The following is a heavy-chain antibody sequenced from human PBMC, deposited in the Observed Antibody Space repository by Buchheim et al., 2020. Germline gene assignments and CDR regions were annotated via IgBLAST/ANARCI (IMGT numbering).Heavy chain of an antibody. D-gene: IGHD6-19*01. CDR1: GFTFSSYG. Sequence: QVQLVESGGGVVQPGRSLRLSCAASGFTFSSYGMHWVRQAPGKGLEWVAVISYDGSNKYYADSVKGRFTISRDNSKNTLYLQMNSLGAEDTAVYYCAKAGTSGWYADYWGQGTL. V-gene: IGHV3-30*18. CDR3: AKAGTSGWYADY. J-gene: IGHJ4*02. CDR2: ISYDGSNK.